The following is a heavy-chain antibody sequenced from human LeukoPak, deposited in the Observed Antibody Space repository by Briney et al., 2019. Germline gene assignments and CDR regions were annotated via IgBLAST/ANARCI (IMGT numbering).Heavy chain of an antibody. V-gene: IGHV1-18*01. J-gene: IGHJ4*02. D-gene: IGHD1-26*01. CDR1: GYTFTNYG. CDR2: IGTYNGNT. Sequence: GAPVKVSCKASGYTFTNYGIDWVRQAPGQGLEWMGWIGTYNGNTHYAQKLQGRVTMTTDTSTSTAYMELRSLRSDDTAVYYCARDRWIVGATTFDYWGQGTLVTVSS. CDR3: ARDRWIVGATTFDY.